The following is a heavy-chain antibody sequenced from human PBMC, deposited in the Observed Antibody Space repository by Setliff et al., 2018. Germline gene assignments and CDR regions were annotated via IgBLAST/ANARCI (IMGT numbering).Heavy chain of an antibody. J-gene: IGHJ5*02. V-gene: IGHV1-69*05. CDR1: GYTFNSYG. CDR2: TIPMFGST. Sequence: VKVSCKASGYTFNSYGITWVRQAPGQGLEWMGGTIPMFGSTSYAQKFQGRVTIITDESTTTAYMELSSLGSEDTAVYYCVRSTPTVVIPAARNWFDPWGQGTLVTVSS. CDR3: VRSTPTVVIPAARNWFDP. D-gene: IGHD2-2*01.